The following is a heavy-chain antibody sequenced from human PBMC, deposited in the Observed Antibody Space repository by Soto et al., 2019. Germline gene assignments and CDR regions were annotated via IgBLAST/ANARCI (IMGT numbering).Heavy chain of an antibody. J-gene: IGHJ2*01. CDR2: INHSGST. Sequence: PSETLSLTCAVYGASFSDSYWNWIRQPPGKGLEWIGEINHSGSTIYNTSLESRVTISLDTSRKQFTLKMRSATAADTAVYYCAREAPSRYFDLWGRGTPVTVSS. V-gene: IGHV4-34*01. CDR1: GASFSDSY. CDR3: AREAPSRYFDL.